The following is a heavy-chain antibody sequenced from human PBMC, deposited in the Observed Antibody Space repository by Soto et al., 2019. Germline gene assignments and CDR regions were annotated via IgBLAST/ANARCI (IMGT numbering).Heavy chain of an antibody. CDR2: ISGSGGIT. Sequence: PSGSLRLSCAASRFTFSDYYMTWVRQAPGKGLEWVSDISGSGGITYYADSVKGRFTISRDNSKNTLNLQMNSLRADDTALYYCARARRGAPYYYSMDLWGQGTTVTVSS. CDR3: ARARRGAPYYYSMDL. V-gene: IGHV3-23*01. CDR1: RFTFSDYY. D-gene: IGHD3-10*01. J-gene: IGHJ6*02.